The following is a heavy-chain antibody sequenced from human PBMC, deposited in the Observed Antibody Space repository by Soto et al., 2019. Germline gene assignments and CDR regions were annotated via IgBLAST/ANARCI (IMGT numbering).Heavy chain of an antibody. Sequence: PSETLSLTCTVSGGSVSSGSYYWSWIRQPPGKGLEWIGYIYYSGSTNYNPSLKSRVTISVDTSKNQFSLKLSSVTAADTAVYYCARDKMGQRKLNTWIHHLESGMDVWGQGTTVTVSS. CDR3: ARDKMGQRKLNTWIHHLESGMDV. J-gene: IGHJ6*02. CDR1: GGSVSSGSYY. V-gene: IGHV4-61*01. D-gene: IGHD5-18*01. CDR2: IYYSGST.